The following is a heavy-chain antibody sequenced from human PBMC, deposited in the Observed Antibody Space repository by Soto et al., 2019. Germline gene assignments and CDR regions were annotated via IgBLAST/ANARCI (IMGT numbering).Heavy chain of an antibody. CDR1: GGSISSGGYS. Sequence: SETLSLTCAVSGGSISSGGYSWSWIRQPPGKGLECIGYIFHSGSTYYNPSLESRVTISVDRSKNQFSLKLTSLTAADTAVYYCARGSYGSGTGVWGQGTTVT. V-gene: IGHV4-30-2*01. J-gene: IGHJ6*02. CDR3: ARGSYGSGTGV. D-gene: IGHD3-10*01. CDR2: IFHSGST.